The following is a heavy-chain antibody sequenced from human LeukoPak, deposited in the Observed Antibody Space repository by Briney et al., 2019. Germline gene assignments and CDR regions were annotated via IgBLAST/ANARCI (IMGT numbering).Heavy chain of an antibody. J-gene: IGHJ4*02. CDR1: NYTFTSYG. Sequence: GASVKVSCKASNYTFTSYGISWVRQAPGQGLEWMAWINAYNGDTNYAQKFQGRVTLTTDTSTSTAYMELRSLRSDDTAAYYCARDGSGVWFDYWGQGTLVTVSS. CDR2: INAYNGDT. V-gene: IGHV1-18*01. CDR3: ARDGSGVWFDY. D-gene: IGHD3-10*01.